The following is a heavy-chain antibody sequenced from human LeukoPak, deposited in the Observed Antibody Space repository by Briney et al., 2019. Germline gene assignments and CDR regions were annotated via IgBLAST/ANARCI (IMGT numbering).Heavy chain of an antibody. CDR1: GFTFSGSA. Sequence: PGGSLRLSCAASGFTFSGSAVQWVRQSSGKGLEWVGHIDKKDDLYATAYAESVKGRFTISRDDSKDTAFLHMDSLKTEDTALYYCTRDRGTYNWFDPWGQGTLVTVSS. V-gene: IGHV3-73*01. CDR2: IDKKDDLYAT. D-gene: IGHD2-15*01. J-gene: IGHJ5*02. CDR3: TRDRGTYNWFDP.